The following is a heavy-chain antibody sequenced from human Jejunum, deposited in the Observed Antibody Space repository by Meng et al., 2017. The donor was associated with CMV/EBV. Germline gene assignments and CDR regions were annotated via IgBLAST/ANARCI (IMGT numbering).Heavy chain of an antibody. V-gene: IGHV1-2*02. Sequence: QGRLAQPGLEVKTHGPSVTCPCNASGYTFGGNNIHWMRQAPGQGLEYMGWIKPNTGSIKYVEKFQGRVTMTRDTSTNTAYLELTRLMSDDTAVYYCARDRDGYNTFDYWGQGTLVTVSS. D-gene: IGHD5-24*01. CDR1: GYTFGGNN. CDR3: ARDRDGYNTFDY. J-gene: IGHJ4*02. CDR2: IKPNTGSI.